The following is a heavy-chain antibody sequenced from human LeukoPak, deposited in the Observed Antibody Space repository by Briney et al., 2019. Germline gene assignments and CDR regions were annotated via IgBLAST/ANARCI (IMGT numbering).Heavy chain of an antibody. J-gene: IGHJ4*02. CDR2: INPNSGGT. CDR3: ARVLGPTSYSDY. CDR1: GYTFIVYY. Sequence: ASVKVSCKASGYTFIVYYMHWVRQPPGQGLEWMGWINPNSGGTNYAQKFQGRVTMTRDTSISTAYMELSRLRSDDTAVYYCARVLGPTSYSDYWGQGTLVTVSS. D-gene: IGHD1-26*01. V-gene: IGHV1-2*02.